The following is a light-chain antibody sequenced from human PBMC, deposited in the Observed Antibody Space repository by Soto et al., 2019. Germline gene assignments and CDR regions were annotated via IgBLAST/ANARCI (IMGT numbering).Light chain of an antibody. J-gene: IGKJ1*01. CDR3: HHYGSSPQT. CDR1: QSVNNFY. V-gene: IGKV3-20*01. Sequence: EIVLTQSPGTLSLAPGERATLSCRASQSVNNFYLAWYQQKPGQAPRLLLYGATSRATGIPDRFSGSGSGTDFTLTISRLEPEYFAVYYCHHYGSSPQTFGRGTKVEIK. CDR2: GAT.